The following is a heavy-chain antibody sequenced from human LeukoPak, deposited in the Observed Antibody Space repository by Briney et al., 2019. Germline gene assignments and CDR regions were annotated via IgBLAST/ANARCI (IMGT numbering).Heavy chain of an antibody. V-gene: IGHV4-38-2*01. CDR1: GSSISSTYY. CDR2: IYHSGST. CDR3: ASGSGSYRTPYYYMDV. Sequence: SETLSLTCAVSGSSISSTYYWGWIRQPPGKGLEWIGSIYHSGSTYYNPSLRSRVTISVDTSKKQFSLKLSSVTAADTAVYYCASGSGSYRTPYYYMDVWGKGTTVTVSS. J-gene: IGHJ6*03. D-gene: IGHD3-10*01.